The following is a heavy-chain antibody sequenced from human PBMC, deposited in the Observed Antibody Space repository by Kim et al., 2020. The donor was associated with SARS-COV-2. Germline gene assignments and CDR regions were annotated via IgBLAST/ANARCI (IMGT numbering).Heavy chain of an antibody. CDR2: IYPGDSDT. D-gene: IGHD3-10*01. Sequence: GESLKISCKGSGYSFTSYWIGWVRQMPGKGLEWMGIIYPGDSDTRYSPSFQGQVTISADKSISTAYLQWSSLKASDTAMYYCARTPDGGSGGYYNGDYGMEGWGEGTTGTVSS. V-gene: IGHV5-51*01. CDR1: GYSFTSYW. CDR3: ARTPDGGSGGYYNGDYGMEG. J-gene: IGHJ6*01.